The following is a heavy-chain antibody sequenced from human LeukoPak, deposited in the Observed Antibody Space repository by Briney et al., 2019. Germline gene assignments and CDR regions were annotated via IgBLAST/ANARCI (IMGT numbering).Heavy chain of an antibody. J-gene: IGHJ4*02. CDR3: ARGPQYSSSWYDY. CDR1: GGSISSYY. V-gene: IGHV4-59*01. Sequence: PSETLSLTCTVSGGSISSYYWSWIRQPPGNGLEWIGYIYYSGSTNYNPSLKSRVTISVDTSKNQFSLKLSSVTAADTAVYYCARGPQYSSSWYDYWGQGTLVTVSS. CDR2: IYYSGST. D-gene: IGHD6-13*01.